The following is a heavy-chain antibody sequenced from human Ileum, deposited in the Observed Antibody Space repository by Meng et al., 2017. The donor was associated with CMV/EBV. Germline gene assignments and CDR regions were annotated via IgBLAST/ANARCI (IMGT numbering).Heavy chain of an antibody. Sequence: SQTLSLTCGISGDSVSTNTAAWNWIRQSASRGLEWLGRAYHRSKWYYEYTTSLQGRINISPDTSKHQFYMHLTSVTPEDTAVYYCARHDRGPFDYWGHGALVTVSS. J-gene: IGHJ4*01. CDR2: AYHRSKWYY. CDR3: ARHDRGPFDY. D-gene: IGHD1-14*01. CDR1: GDSVSTNTAA. V-gene: IGHV6-1*01.